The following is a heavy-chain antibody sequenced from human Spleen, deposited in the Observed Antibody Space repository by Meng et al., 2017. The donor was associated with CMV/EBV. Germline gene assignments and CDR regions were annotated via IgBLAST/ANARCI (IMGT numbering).Heavy chain of an antibody. CDR3: ARSPIVVVPAGLFDY. CDR1: EITFSSYA. Sequence: GESLKISCAASEITFSSYAMHWVRQAPGEGLEWVAVISYDGSNKYYADSVKGRFTISRDNSKNTLYLQMNSLRAEDTAVYYCARSPIVVVPAGLFDYWGQGTLVTVSS. D-gene: IGHD2-2*01. CDR2: ISYDGSNK. J-gene: IGHJ4*02. V-gene: IGHV3-30*04.